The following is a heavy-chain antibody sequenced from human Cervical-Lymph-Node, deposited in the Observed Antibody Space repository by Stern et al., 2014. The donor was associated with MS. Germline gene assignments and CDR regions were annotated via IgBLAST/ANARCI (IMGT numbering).Heavy chain of an antibody. CDR1: GGTFSTNA. J-gene: IGHJ6*02. CDR2: IIPMFGAP. D-gene: IGHD3-3*01. Sequence: QVQLVQSGAEVKKPGSSVTVSCKTSGGTFSTNALSWVRQAPGQGLEWVGGIIPMFGAPFYAPDFQGRVTITADESTNTVYMEVTSLRYNDTAVYFCARNRLRFGGPSSRRGSGMDVWGQGTRVTVSS. CDR3: ARNRLRFGGPSSRRGSGMDV. V-gene: IGHV1-69*01.